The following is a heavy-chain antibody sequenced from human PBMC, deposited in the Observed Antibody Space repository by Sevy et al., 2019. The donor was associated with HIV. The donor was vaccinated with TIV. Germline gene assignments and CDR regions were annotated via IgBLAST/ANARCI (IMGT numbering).Heavy chain of an antibody. V-gene: IGHV3-23*01. J-gene: IGHJ5*02. D-gene: IGHD4-17*01. CDR3: AKGDVLNTRAGVDP. CDR2: NGATGNDP. CDR1: GFAFSSYV. Sequence: GGSLRLSCTASGFAFSSYVMSWVRQLPGKRLEWVAGNGATGNDPGYADSVKGRFTGSRGNSEITRFLHMNSLRVEDKALYYCAKGDVLNTRAGVDPWGQGTLVTVSS.